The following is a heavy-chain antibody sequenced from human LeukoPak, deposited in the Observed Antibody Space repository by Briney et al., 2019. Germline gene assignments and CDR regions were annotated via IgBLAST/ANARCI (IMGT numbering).Heavy chain of an antibody. V-gene: IGHV4-39*07. D-gene: IGHD3-22*01. Sequence: SETLSLTCTVSGGSISSSSFYWGWIRQPPGKGLEWIGTIYYSGSTYYNPSLKSRVTISLDTSKNQFSLKLSSVTAADTAVYYCARGRYYESSGYFVYYFDYWGQGTLVTVSS. CDR2: IYYSGST. CDR3: ARGRYYESSGYFVYYFDY. J-gene: IGHJ4*02. CDR1: GGSISSSSFY.